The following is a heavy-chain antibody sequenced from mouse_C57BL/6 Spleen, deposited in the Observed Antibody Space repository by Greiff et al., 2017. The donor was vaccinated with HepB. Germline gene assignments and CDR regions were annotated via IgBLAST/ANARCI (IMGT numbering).Heavy chain of an antibody. Sequence: QVQLQQPGAELVKPGASVKLSCKASGYTFTSYWMHWVKQRPGQGLEWIGMIHPNSGSTNYNEKFKSKATLTVDKSSSTAYMQLSSLTSEDSAIYYCARGYDYYAMDYWGQGTSVTVSS. J-gene: IGHJ4*01. CDR3: ARGYDYYAMDY. CDR2: IHPNSGST. V-gene: IGHV1-64*01. CDR1: GYTFTSYW. D-gene: IGHD1-1*02.